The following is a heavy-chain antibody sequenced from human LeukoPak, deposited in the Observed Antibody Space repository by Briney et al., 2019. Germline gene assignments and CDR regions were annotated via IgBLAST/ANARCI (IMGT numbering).Heavy chain of an antibody. Sequence: PSETLSLTCAVSGGSISSGGYSWSWIRQPPGKGLEWIRYIYHSGSTYYNPSLKSRVTISVDRSKNQFSLKLSSVTAADTAVYYCARGRGGTTFRHFDYWGQGTLVTVSS. D-gene: IGHD1-14*01. J-gene: IGHJ4*02. CDR3: ARGRGGTTFRHFDY. CDR2: IYHSGST. V-gene: IGHV4-30-2*01. CDR1: GGSISSGGYS.